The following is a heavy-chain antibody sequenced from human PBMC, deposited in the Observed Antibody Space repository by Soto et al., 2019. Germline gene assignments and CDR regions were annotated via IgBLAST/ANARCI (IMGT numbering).Heavy chain of an antibody. J-gene: IGHJ5*02. Sequence: ASVKVSCKASGYTFTSYGISWVRQAPGQGLEWMGWISAYNGNTNCAQKLQGRVTMTTDTSTSTAYMELRSLGSDDTAVYYCARCRRRPAYYGSGSTQNWFDPWGQGTLVTVSS. CDR3: ARCRRRPAYYGSGSTQNWFDP. V-gene: IGHV1-18*01. D-gene: IGHD3-10*01. CDR1: GYTFTSYG. CDR2: ISAYNGNT.